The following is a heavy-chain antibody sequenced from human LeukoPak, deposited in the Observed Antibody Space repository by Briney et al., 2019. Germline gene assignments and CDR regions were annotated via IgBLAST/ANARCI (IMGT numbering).Heavy chain of an antibody. CDR3: ARLRPVRGVITYYYYYYMDV. Sequence: ASVKVSCKASGYTFTGYYMHWVRQAPGQGLEWMGGIIPIFGTANYAQKFQGRVTITTDESTSTAYVELSSLRSEDTAVYYCARLRPVRGVITYYYYYYMDVWGKGTTVTVSS. CDR1: GYTFTGYY. CDR2: IIPIFGTA. V-gene: IGHV1-69*05. J-gene: IGHJ6*03. D-gene: IGHD3-10*02.